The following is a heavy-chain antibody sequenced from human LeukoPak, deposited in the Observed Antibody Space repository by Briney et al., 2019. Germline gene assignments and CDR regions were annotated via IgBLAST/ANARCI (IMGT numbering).Heavy chain of an antibody. CDR2: ISYDGSNK. CDR1: GFTFSSYA. D-gene: IGHD4-17*01. CDR3: ASRYGDYIGVWFDP. Sequence: GGSLRLSCAASGFTFSSYAMHWVRQAPGKGLEWVAVISYDGSNKYYADSVKGRFTISRDNAKNSLYLQMNSLRAEDTAVYYCASRYGDYIGVWFDPWGQGTLVTVSS. V-gene: IGHV3-30-3*01. J-gene: IGHJ5*02.